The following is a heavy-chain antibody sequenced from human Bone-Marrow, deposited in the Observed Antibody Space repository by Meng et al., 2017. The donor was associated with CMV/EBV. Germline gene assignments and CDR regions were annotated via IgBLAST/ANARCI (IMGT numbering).Heavy chain of an antibody. CDR1: GFTFSSYN. Sequence: GGPLRLSCAASGFTFSSYNMNWVRQAPGKGLEWVSSISSSSSYIYYGDSVKGRFTISRDNSKNTLYLQMNSLRAEDTAVYYCAKGGIGYGTPMAFDIWGQGTMVTVSS. V-gene: IGHV3-21*04. CDR3: AKGGIGYGTPMAFDI. D-gene: IGHD5-18*01. J-gene: IGHJ3*02. CDR2: ISSSSSYI.